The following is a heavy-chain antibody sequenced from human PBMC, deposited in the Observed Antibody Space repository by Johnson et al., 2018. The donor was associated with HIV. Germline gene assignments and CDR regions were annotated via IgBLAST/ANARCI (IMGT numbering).Heavy chain of an antibody. Sequence: VQLVESGGGVVQPGRSLRLSCAASGFTFSSYAMHWVSQAPGTGLEWVAVISYDGSNKYYADYVKGRFTISRDNSKSTLYQQMNSLRAEDTAVYYCARVRSGRENVFDIWGQGTMVTVSS. CDR2: ISYDGSNK. J-gene: IGHJ3*02. D-gene: IGHD1-26*01. CDR1: GFTFSSYA. V-gene: IGHV3-30*04. CDR3: ARVRSGRENVFDI.